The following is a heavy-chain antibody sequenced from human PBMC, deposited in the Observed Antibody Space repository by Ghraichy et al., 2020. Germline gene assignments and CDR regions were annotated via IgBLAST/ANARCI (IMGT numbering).Heavy chain of an antibody. CDR2: IKEDGIEK. CDR1: GLTFSSYW. J-gene: IGHJ4*02. D-gene: IGHD6-13*01. V-gene: IGHV3-7*01. Sequence: GGSLRLSCAAFGLTFSSYWMNWVRQAPGKGLEWVAKIKEDGIEKYYVDSVKGRFIISRDNAKNSLYLQMNSLRAEDTGVYYCVKDISWSFDSWGQGTLVTVSS. CDR3: VKDISWSFDS.